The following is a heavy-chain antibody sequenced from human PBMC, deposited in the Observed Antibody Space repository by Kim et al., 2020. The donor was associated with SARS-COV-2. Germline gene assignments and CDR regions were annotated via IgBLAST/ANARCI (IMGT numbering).Heavy chain of an antibody. D-gene: IGHD6-13*01. Sequence: GRSLRLSCAASGFTFSNYGMHWVRQAPGKGLEWVAVIWNDGSNKYFADSVRGRFTISRDNSKNTLYLQMNSLRAEDTALYFCAKDIGTSWYPLGYWGQGTLVTVSS. CDR2: IWNDGSNK. CDR3: AKDIGTSWYPLGY. J-gene: IGHJ4*02. CDR1: GFTFSNYG. V-gene: IGHV3-33*06.